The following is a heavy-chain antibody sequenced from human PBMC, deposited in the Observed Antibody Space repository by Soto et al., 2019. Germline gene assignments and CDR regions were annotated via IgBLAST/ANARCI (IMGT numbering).Heavy chain of an antibody. D-gene: IGHD6-19*01. CDR2: IYSGGST. J-gene: IGHJ4*02. Sequence: EVQLVETGGGLIQPGGSLRLSCAASGFTVSRNYMSWVRQAPGKGLEWVSVIYSGGSTYYADSVKGRFTISRDNSKNTLYLQMNSLRAEDTAVYYCARVGRAVAEHFDYWGQGTLVTVSS. CDR1: GFTVSRNY. CDR3: ARVGRAVAEHFDY. V-gene: IGHV3-53*02.